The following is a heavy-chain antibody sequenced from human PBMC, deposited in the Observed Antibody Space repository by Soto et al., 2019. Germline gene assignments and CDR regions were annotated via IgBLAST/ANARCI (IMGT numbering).Heavy chain of an antibody. Sequence: AETLALTCTVSGGSISSDYGSWVRQPPGKVLEVIGYIYYRGRTTYNPFFKSRVTISVDTYKNQFSLKLISVTTADTAVYYCARGRRLPNSIRAGLLYYWRQRTLVTDS. V-gene: IGHV4-59*01. CDR1: GGSISSDY. CDR2: IYYRGRT. CDR3: ARGRRLPNSIRAGLLYY. D-gene: IGHD6-19*01. J-gene: IGHJ4*02.